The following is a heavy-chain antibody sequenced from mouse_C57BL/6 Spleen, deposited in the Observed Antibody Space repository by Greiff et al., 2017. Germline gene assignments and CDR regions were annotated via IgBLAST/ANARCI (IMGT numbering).Heavy chain of an antibody. D-gene: IGHD2-1*01. Sequence: EVKVVESGGGLVKPGGSLKLSCAASGFTFSSYTMSWVRQTPEKRLEWVATISGGGGNTYYPDSVKGRFTISRDNAKNTLYLQMSSLRSEDTALYYCARHGLLIYYGNYDYWGQGTTLTVSS. V-gene: IGHV5-9*01. CDR1: GFTFSSYT. CDR2: ISGGGGNT. CDR3: ARHGLLIYYGNYDY. J-gene: IGHJ2*01.